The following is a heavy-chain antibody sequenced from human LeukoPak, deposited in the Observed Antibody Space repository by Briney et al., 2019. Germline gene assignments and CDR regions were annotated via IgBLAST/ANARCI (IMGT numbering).Heavy chain of an antibody. V-gene: IGHV5-51*01. CDR2: IYPGDSDT. J-gene: IGHJ6*02. CDR3: ARRSRTLGYYYGMDV. D-gene: IGHD1-14*01. CDR1: GYSFTSYW. Sequence: GESLKISCKGSGYSFTSYWIGWVRQMPGKGLEWMGIIYPGDSDTRYSPSFQGQVTISADKSISTAYLQWSSPKASDTAMYYCARRSRTLGYYYGMDVWGQGTTVTVSS.